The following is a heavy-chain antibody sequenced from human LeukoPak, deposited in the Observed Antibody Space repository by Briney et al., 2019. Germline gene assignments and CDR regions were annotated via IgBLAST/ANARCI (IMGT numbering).Heavy chain of an antibody. D-gene: IGHD5/OR15-5a*01. V-gene: IGHV3-74*01. CDR1: GFTFSSHW. Sequence: PGGSLRLSCAASGFTFSSHWMHWVRQGPGKGLVWVSRIKTDGSATTYADSVQGRFSISRDNAKSTLYLQMNSLRAEDTAVYYCVREVSVGRRFDYWGQGTLVTVSS. J-gene: IGHJ4*02. CDR2: IKTDGSAT. CDR3: VREVSVGRRFDY.